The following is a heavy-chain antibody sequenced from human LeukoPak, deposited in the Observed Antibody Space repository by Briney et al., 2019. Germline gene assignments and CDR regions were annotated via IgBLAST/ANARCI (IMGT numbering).Heavy chain of an antibody. V-gene: IGHV3-23*01. CDR1: GFTFTTYG. CDR2: IGGSGTRT. CDR3: ARGGSSWYYFDY. D-gene: IGHD6-13*01. Sequence: GGSLRLSCSASGFTFTTYGMNWVRQAPGKGLEWVSGIGGSGTRTYYADSVKGRFTISRDNAKNSLYLQMNSLSPEDTAVYYCARGGSSWYYFDYWGQGTLVTVSS. J-gene: IGHJ4*02.